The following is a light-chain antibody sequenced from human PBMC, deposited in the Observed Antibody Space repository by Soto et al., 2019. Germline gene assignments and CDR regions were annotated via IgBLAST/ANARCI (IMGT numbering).Light chain of an antibody. CDR1: SSDVGGYNY. J-gene: IGLJ2*01. CDR3: SSYTSSSIYVV. CDR2: DVT. Sequence: QSALTQPASVSGSPGQSITISCTGTSSDVGGYNYVSWYQQHPGKAPKLMIYDVTNRPSGVSNRFFGSKSGNTASLTISGLQAVDEADYYCSSYTSSSIYVVFGGGTQLTVL. V-gene: IGLV2-14*01.